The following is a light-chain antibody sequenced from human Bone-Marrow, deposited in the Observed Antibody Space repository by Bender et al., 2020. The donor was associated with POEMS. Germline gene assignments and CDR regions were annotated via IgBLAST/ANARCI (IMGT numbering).Light chain of an antibody. CDR2: DVN. J-gene: IGLJ3*02. CDR3: SSWDDSLSGWV. CDR1: VSDVGGSNY. Sequence: QSALTQPRSVSGSPGQSVTMSCSGTVSDVGGSNYVSWYQHHPGKASKLLIHDVNRRPSGVPARFSGSKSGTSASLAISDIQSEDEGDYYCSSWDDSLSGWVFGGGTKLTVL. V-gene: IGLV2-11*01.